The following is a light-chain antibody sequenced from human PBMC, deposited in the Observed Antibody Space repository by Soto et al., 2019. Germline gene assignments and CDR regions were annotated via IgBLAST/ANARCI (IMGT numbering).Light chain of an antibody. J-gene: IGLJ2*01. V-gene: IGLV7-46*01. Sequence: QAVVTQEPSLTVSPGGTVTLTCGSNTGTVTSGHYPYWFQQKPGQAPRTLISDTSNKHSWTPARFSGSLLGGKAALTLSGAQPEDEAEYYCLLSYSGARIFGGGTKLTVL. CDR3: LLSYSGARI. CDR2: DTS. CDR1: TGTVTSGHY.